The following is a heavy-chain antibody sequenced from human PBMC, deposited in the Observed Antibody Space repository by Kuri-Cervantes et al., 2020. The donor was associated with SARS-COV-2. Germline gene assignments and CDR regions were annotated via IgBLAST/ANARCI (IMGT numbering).Heavy chain of an antibody. V-gene: IGHV3-48*01. Sequence: GESLKISCAASGFTFSSYSMNWVRQAPGKGLEWVSYISSSSSTIYYADSVKGRFITSRDISKNTLSLQMNSLRAEDTAVYYCARSFDYWGLGTLVTVSS. CDR1: GFTFSSYS. J-gene: IGHJ4*02. CDR2: ISSSSSTI. CDR3: ARSFDY.